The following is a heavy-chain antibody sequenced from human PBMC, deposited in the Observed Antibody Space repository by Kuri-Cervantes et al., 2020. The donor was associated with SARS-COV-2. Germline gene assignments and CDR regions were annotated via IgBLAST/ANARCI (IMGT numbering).Heavy chain of an antibody. J-gene: IGHJ3*02. CDR2: IRYDGSNK. Sequence: GESLKISCAASGFTFSSYGMHWVRQAPGKGLEWVAFIRYDGSNKYYADSVKGRFTISRDNSKNTLYLQMNSLRAEDTAVYYCAKARLEWLPDAFDTWGQGTMVTVSS. V-gene: IGHV3-30*02. CDR3: AKARLEWLPDAFDT. D-gene: IGHD3-3*01. CDR1: GFTFSSYG.